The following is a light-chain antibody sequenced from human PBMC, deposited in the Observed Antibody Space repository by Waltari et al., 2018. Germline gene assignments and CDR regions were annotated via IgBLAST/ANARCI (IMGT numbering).Light chain of an antibody. J-gene: IGLJ2*01. CDR2: EVT. Sequence: QSALTQPPSASGSPGQSVTISCTGTSSDIGGYNYVSWYQQRPGKAPKLLIYEVTKRPSGVPVRFSGSKSANTASLTVSGLQAEDEADYYCSSYAGSNYVAFGGGTKLTVL. CDR3: SSYAGSNYVA. CDR1: SSDIGGYNY. V-gene: IGLV2-8*01.